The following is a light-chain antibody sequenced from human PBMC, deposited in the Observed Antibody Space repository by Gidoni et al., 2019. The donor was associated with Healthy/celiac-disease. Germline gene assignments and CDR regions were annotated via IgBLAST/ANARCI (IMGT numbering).Light chain of an antibody. V-gene: IGKV3-20*01. CDR1: QSVSSSY. CDR2: GAS. J-gene: IGKJ1*01. CDR3: QQYGSSPRT. Sequence: VLPQSPGTLSLSPGERATLSCMASQSVSSSYLAWYQQKPGQAPRLLIYGASSRATGLPDRFSGRGSGTDFTLTSSRLEPEDVAVYYWQQYGSSPRTFGQGTKVEIK.